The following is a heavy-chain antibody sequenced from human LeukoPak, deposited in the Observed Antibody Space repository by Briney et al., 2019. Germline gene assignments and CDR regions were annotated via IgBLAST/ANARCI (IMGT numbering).Heavy chain of an antibody. D-gene: IGHD4-17*01. J-gene: IGHJ4*02. Sequence: ASVKVSCKASGGTFSSYAISWVRQAPGQGLEWMGGIIPIFGTANYAQKFQGRVTITTDESTSTAYMELSSLRSEDTAVYYRASSPYYGDYSFDYWGQGTLVTVSS. CDR3: ASSPYYGDYSFDY. CDR1: GGTFSSYA. V-gene: IGHV1-69*05. CDR2: IIPIFGTA.